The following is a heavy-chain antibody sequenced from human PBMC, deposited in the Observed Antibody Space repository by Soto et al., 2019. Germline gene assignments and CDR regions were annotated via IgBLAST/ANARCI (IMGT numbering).Heavy chain of an antibody. CDR2: IIPIFGTA. D-gene: IGHD3-22*01. CDR1: GGTFSSYA. CDR3: ARAGANVTYYYDSSGYYPLYYYYGMDV. V-gene: IGHV1-69*01. J-gene: IGHJ6*02. Sequence: QVQLVQSGAEVKKPGSSVKVSCKASGGTFSSYAISWVRQAPGQGLEWMGGIIPIFGTANYAQKFQGRVTITADESTSTAYMELSSLRSEDTAVYYCARAGANVTYYYDSSGYYPLYYYYGMDVWGQGTTVTVSS.